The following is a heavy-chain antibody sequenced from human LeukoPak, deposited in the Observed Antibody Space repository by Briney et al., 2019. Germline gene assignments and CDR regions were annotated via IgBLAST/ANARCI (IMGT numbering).Heavy chain of an antibody. CDR3: AQYVVVVPAAIHYGMDD. D-gene: IGHD2-2*01. J-gene: IGHJ6*02. V-gene: IGHV4-34*01. CDR1: GGSFSDYF. Sequence: NPSETLSLTCAVYGGSFSDYFWGCIRQPPGKGLEGIGEINHSGRAYYNPSLKSRVTISVDTSKNQFSLNLSSVTAAHTAVYYCAQYVVVVPAAIHYGMDDWGQGTTVTVSS. CDR2: INHSGRA.